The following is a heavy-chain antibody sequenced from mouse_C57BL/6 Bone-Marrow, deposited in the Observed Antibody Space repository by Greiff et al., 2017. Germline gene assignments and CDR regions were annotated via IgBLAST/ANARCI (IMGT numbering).Heavy chain of an antibody. CDR2: INPGSGGT. CDR1: GYAFTNYL. CDR3: ARLRRGRYFDY. V-gene: IGHV1-54*01. D-gene: IGHD2-12*01. J-gene: IGHJ2*01. Sequence: QVQLQQSGAELVRPGTSVKVSCKASGYAFTNYLIEWVKQRPGQGLEWIGVINPGSGGTNYKEKFKGKATLTADKSSSAAYMQLSSLTSEDSAVYFCARLRRGRYFDYWGQGTTLTVSS.